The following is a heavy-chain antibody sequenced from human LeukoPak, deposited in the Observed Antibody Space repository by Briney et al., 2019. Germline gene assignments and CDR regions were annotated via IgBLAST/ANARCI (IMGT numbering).Heavy chain of an antibody. Sequence: GGSLRLSCAASGFTFSSYWMPWVRQAPGKGLVWVSRINSDGSSTSYADSVKGRFTISRDNAKSTLYLQMNSLRAEDTAVYYCARWSSSSRRGAFDIWGQGTMVTVSS. J-gene: IGHJ3*02. V-gene: IGHV3-74*01. CDR2: INSDGSST. CDR3: ARWSSSSRRGAFDI. CDR1: GFTFSSYW. D-gene: IGHD6-13*01.